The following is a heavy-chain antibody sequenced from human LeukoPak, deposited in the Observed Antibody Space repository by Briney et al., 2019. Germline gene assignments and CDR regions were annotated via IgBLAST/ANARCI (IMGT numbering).Heavy chain of an antibody. CDR3: ARDSGYYDSSGYYVY. D-gene: IGHD3-22*01. CDR1: GFTFDDYA. Sequence: GGSLRLSCAASGFTFDDYAMHWVRQAPGKGLEWVSGISWNSGSIGYADSVKGRFTISRDNAKNSLYLQMNSLRAEDTAVYYCARDSGYYDSSGYYVYWGRGTLVTVSS. CDR2: ISWNSGSI. J-gene: IGHJ4*02. V-gene: IGHV3-9*01.